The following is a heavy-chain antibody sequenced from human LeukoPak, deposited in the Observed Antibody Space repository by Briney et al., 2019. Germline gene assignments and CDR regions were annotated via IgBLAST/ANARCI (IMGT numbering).Heavy chain of an antibody. V-gene: IGHV3-23*01. CDR2: LSGSGGST. Sequence: GGSLRLSCAASGLTFSSCAMSWVRQAPGKGLEWVSGLSGSGGSTYYADSVKGRFTISRDNSKNTLYLRMDSLRDEDTAVHYCVKGNDNSYHYYFDCWGQGTLVTVSS. J-gene: IGHJ4*02. CDR3: VKGNDNSYHYYFDC. D-gene: IGHD3-9*01. CDR1: GLTFSSCA.